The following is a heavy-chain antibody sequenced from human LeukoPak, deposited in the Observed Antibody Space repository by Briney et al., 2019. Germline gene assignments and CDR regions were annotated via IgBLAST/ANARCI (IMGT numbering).Heavy chain of an antibody. J-gene: IGHJ4*02. D-gene: IGHD3-9*01. CDR1: GGSFSGYY. CDR2: INHSGST. Sequence: PSETLSLTCAVYGGSFSGYYWSWIRQPPGKGLEWIGEINHSGSTNYNPSLKSRVTISVDASKNQFSLKLSSVTAADTAVYYCARGSAAYYDILTGLLYYFDYWGQGTLVTVSS. CDR3: ARGSAAYYDILTGLLYYFDY. V-gene: IGHV4-34*01.